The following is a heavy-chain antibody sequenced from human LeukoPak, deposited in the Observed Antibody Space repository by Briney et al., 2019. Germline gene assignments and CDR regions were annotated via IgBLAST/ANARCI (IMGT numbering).Heavy chain of an antibody. CDR2: IDPEDGET. CDR3: ATAKRSFGELLYFGY. V-gene: IGHV1-24*01. CDR1: GYTLTELS. J-gene: IGHJ4*02. D-gene: IGHD3-10*01. Sequence: GSVKVSCKVSGYTLTELSMHWVRHAPGKGVERMGGIDPEDGETIYAQKFQRTATMPDSTSPDTAYMDLTSLTSEDTAVYYCATAKRSFGELLYFGYWGQGTLVTVSS.